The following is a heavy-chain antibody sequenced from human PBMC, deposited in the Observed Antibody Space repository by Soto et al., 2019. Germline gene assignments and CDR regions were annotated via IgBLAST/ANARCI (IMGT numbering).Heavy chain of an antibody. CDR3: ARDLDGSGSYYTDS. CDR2: IRAFNGKK. J-gene: IGHJ5*01. V-gene: IGHV1-18*01. Sequence: PVEGFRKASGYSLTSTGISWVRQAPGQGPEWMGWIRAFNGKKKYAQKFQGRGTMTTDTSTTTAYMEMRSLTSDHTAVYYCARDLDGSGSYYTDSWG. CDR1: GYSLTSTG. D-gene: IGHD3-10*01.